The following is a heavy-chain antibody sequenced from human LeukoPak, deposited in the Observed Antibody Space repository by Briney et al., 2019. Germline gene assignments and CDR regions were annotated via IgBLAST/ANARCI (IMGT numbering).Heavy chain of an antibody. J-gene: IGHJ4*02. D-gene: IGHD2-21*02. CDR3: AKTFCGGDCYFVY. Sequence: GGSLRLSCAASGFTFSSYAMSWVRQAPGNGLEWVSAISGGGGSTYYADSVKGRFTISRDNSKNTLYLQMNSLRAEDTAVYYCAKTFCGGDCYFVYWGQGTLVTVSS. CDR2: ISGGGGST. CDR1: GFTFSSYA. V-gene: IGHV3-23*01.